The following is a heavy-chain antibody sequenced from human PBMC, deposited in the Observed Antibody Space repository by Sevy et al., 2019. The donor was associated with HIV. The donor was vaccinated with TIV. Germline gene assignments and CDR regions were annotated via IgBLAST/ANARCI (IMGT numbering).Heavy chain of an antibody. J-gene: IGHJ4*02. CDR2: INQDGGMT. CDR3: VRAIVKDGRF. Sequence: GGSLRLSCVASGFTLNNYWMHWVRQAPGKGLEWVANINQDGGMTYYVDSVRGRFTISRDNGRNLVFLQMNSLRADDTALYFCVRAIVKDGRFWGQGTLVTVSS. CDR1: GFTLNNYW. D-gene: IGHD4-4*01. V-gene: IGHV3-7*01.